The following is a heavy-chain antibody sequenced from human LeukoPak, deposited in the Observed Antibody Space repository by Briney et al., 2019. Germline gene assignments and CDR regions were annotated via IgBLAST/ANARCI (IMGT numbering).Heavy chain of an antibody. J-gene: IGHJ3*01. V-gene: IGHV1-69*13. Sequence: SVKVSCKASGGTFSSYAISWVRQAPGQGLERMGGIIPIFGTANYAQKFQGRVTITADESTSTAYMELSSLRSEDTAVYYCARALSSGSIAFDVWGQGTMVTVSS. CDR3: ARALSSGSIAFDV. CDR2: IIPIFGTA. D-gene: IGHD1-26*01. CDR1: GGTFSSYA.